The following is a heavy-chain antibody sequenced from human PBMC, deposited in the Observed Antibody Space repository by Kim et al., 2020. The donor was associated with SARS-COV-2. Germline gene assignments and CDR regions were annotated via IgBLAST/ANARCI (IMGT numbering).Heavy chain of an antibody. CDR1: GGSISSGNW. CDR2: ISHSGST. CDR3: ARVDDY. Sequence: SETLSLTCTVSGGSISSGNWWSWVRQPPEKGLEWIGAISHSGSTNYNPSLQRRITTSADKSKNQYSLSLTSVTAADTAVYFCARVDDYWGPGTLVTVSS. J-gene: IGHJ4*02. V-gene: IGHV4-4*02.